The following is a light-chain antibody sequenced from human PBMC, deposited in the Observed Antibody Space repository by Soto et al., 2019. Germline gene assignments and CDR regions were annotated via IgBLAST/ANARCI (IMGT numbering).Light chain of an antibody. J-gene: IGKJ1*01. Sequence: DLQMTQSPSSLSASVGDRVTITCRAGQVIDNHLGWYQQKPGKAPKCLIYATSSLQGGVPSRFSGSGSGTQFTLTISSLQPEDFATYYCLQHNAYPWTFGQGTKVEIK. V-gene: IGKV1-17*01. CDR1: QVIDNH. CDR2: ATS. CDR3: LQHNAYPWT.